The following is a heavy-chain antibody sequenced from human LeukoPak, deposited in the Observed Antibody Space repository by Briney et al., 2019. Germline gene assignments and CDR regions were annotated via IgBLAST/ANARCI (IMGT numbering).Heavy chain of an antibody. D-gene: IGHD3-22*01. V-gene: IGHV4-34*01. Sequence: PSETLSLTCAVYGGSFSGCYWSWIRQPQGKGLEWIGEINHSGSTNYNPSLKSRVTISVDTSKNQFSLKLSSVTAADTAVYYCARARNYYDSSGPTSDAFDIWGQGTMVTVSS. J-gene: IGHJ3*02. CDR1: GGSFSGCY. CDR2: INHSGST. CDR3: ARARNYYDSSGPTSDAFDI.